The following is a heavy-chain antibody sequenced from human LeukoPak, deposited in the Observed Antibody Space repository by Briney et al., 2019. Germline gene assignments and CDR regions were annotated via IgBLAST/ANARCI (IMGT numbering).Heavy chain of an antibody. CDR2: IKQDGSEK. V-gene: IGHV3-7*01. D-gene: IGHD6-13*01. J-gene: IGHJ6*03. Sequence: GGSLRLSCAASGFTFSSYWMSWVRQAPGKGLEWVANIKQDGSEKYYVDSMKGRFTISRDNAKNSLYLQMNSLRAEDTAVYYCARVPAGIATRKGKLYYYYYYMDVWGKGTTVTVSS. CDR3: ARVPAGIATRKGKLYYYYYYMDV. CDR1: GFTFSSYW.